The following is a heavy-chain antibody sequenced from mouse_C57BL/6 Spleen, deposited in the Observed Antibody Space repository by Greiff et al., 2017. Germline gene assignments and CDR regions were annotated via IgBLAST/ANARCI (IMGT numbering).Heavy chain of an antibody. J-gene: IGHJ2*01. CDR1: GYTFTSYW. V-gene: IGHV1-50*01. D-gene: IGHD1-1*01. CDR2: IDPSDSYT. CDR3: AKNYYGSSYFDY. Sequence: QVQLQQSGAELVKPGASVKLSCKASGYTFTSYWMQWVKQRPGQGLEWIGEIDPSDSYTNYNQKFKGKATLTVDTSSSTVYMQLSSLTSEDSAVYYCAKNYYGSSYFDYWGQGTTLTVSS.